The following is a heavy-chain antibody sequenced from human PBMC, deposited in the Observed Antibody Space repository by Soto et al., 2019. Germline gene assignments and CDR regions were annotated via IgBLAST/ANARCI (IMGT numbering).Heavy chain of an antibody. Sequence: PGGSLRLSCAASGFTFSSYGMHWVRQAPGKGLEWVAVIWYDGSNKYYADSVKGRFTISRDNSKNTLYLQVSSLRAEDTAVYYCAKSRDAYNFYFYYGMDVWGQGTSVTVSS. CDR1: GFTFSSYG. CDR2: IWYDGSNK. V-gene: IGHV3-30*02. CDR3: AKSRDAYNFYFYYGMDV. D-gene: IGHD1-1*01. J-gene: IGHJ6*02.